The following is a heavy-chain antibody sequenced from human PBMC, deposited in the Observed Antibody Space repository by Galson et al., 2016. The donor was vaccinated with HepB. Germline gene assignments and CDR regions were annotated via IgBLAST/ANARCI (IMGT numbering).Heavy chain of an antibody. Sequence: APGKGLEWVSAISIRSDSTFYADSVKGRFMIFRDNSKNTVYLQMNTLRVDDTATYYCAKDIRSSVTGWGKLDAFDVWGQGTMVTVSS. CDR2: ISIRSDST. V-gene: IGHV3-23*01. D-gene: IGHD3-16*01. J-gene: IGHJ3*01. CDR3: AKDIRSSVTGWGKLDAFDV.